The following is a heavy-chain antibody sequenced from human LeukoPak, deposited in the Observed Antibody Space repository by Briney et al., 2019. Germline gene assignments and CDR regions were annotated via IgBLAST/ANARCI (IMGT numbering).Heavy chain of an antibody. Sequence: GGSLRLSCAASGFTFSSYAMHWVRQAPGKGLEWVAVISYDGSNKYYADSVKGRFTISRDNSKNTLYLQMNSLRAEDTAVYYCARAVAGSFDYWGQGTLVTVSS. CDR1: GFTFSSYA. CDR2: ISYDGSNK. CDR3: ARAVAGSFDY. D-gene: IGHD6-19*01. V-gene: IGHV3-30-3*01. J-gene: IGHJ4*02.